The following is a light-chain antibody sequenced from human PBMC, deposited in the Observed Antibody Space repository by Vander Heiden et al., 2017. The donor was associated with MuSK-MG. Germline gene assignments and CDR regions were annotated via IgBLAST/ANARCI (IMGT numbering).Light chain of an antibody. V-gene: IGKV4-1*01. CDR2: WAS. CDR1: QSGVYSSNNKNY. CDR3: QQYYDPPLT. J-gene: IGKJ4*01. Sequence: IVWTQSPDPLALSLGEGATLNFKSSQSGVYSSNNKNYLAWYLHKPGQPPKLLTYWASTRECGVPSRFSGSGSGTDFTRTISSLQAEDVAVYYCQQYYDPPLTFGGGTKVEIK.